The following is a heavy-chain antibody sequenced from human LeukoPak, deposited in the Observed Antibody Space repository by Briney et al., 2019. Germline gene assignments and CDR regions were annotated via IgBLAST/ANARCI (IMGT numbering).Heavy chain of an antibody. V-gene: IGHV3-23*01. D-gene: IGHD3-3*01. Sequence: PGGSLRLSCAASGFTFRFYTMSWVRQAPGKGLEWVSSINNIGENTFYADSVKGRFTISRDNSKTTLFLQMNGLRADGTAIYYCVEDRRSGPPDAFDIWGQGTMVTVSS. CDR3: VEDRRSGPPDAFDI. CDR2: INNIGENT. J-gene: IGHJ3*02. CDR1: GFTFRFYT.